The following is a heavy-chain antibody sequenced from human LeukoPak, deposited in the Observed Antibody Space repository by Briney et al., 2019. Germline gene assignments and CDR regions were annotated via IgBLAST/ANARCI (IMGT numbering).Heavy chain of an antibody. Sequence: PSETLSLTCAVYGGSFSGYYWSWIRQPPGKGLEWIGEINHSGSTSYNPSLKSRVTISVDTSKNQFSLRLSSVTAADTAVYYCARGGGYNWFDPWGQGTLVTVSS. CDR1: GGSFSGYY. CDR2: INHSGST. J-gene: IGHJ5*02. V-gene: IGHV4-34*01. CDR3: ARGGGYNWFDP.